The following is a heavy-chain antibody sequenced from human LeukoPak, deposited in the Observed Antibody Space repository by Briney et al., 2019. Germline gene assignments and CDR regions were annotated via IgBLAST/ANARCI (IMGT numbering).Heavy chain of an antibody. Sequence: PSETLSLTCTVSDGSINGYYWSWIRQPPGKGLDWIGYMYSGGTTNCSPSLKSRVTISEDMSKNQFSLKLTSVTAADTAVYYCARHSGHSSTNDAFDIWGQGTMVIVSS. CDR3: ARHSGHSSTNDAFDI. D-gene: IGHD6-13*01. V-gene: IGHV4-59*01. J-gene: IGHJ3*02. CDR1: DGSINGYY. CDR2: MYSGGTT.